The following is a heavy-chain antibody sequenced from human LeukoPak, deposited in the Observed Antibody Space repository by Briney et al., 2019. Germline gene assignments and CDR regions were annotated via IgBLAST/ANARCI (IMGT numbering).Heavy chain of an antibody. CDR1: GFTFSNYW. D-gene: IGHD1-26*01. CDR3: ARGNDSGTYYGDAFDI. J-gene: IGHJ3*02. Sequence: GGSLRLSCAASGFTFSNYWMHWVRQAPGKGLVWVSRINTDGSSTSYVDSVKGRFTISRDNAKNTLYLQMNSLRAEDTAVYHCARGNDSGTYYGDAFDIWGQGTVVTVSS. V-gene: IGHV3-74*01. CDR2: INTDGSST.